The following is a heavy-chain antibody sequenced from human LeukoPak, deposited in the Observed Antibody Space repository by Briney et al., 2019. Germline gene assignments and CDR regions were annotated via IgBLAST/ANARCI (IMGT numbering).Heavy chain of an antibody. CDR1: GYSFTTYW. J-gene: IGHJ4*02. CDR2: IYTGDSDT. V-gene: IGHV5-51*01. D-gene: IGHD3-22*01. CDR3: ASGIGSPSPFDY. Sequence: GESLKIASKGSGYSFTTYWIGWVRQMPGKGLEGMGIIYTGDSDTRYSPSFQGQVTISADKSISTAYLQWSSLKASDTAMYYCASGIGSPSPFDYWGQGTLVTVSS.